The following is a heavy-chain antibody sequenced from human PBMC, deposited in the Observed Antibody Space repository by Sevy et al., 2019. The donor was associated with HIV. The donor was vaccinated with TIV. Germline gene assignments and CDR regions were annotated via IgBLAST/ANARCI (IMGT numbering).Heavy chain of an antibody. CDR2: ISAYNGNT. CDR3: ARGPRKYYGSSGYYYPPSY. Sequence: ASVKVSCEASGYTFTSYGIIWVRQAPGQGLEWMGWISAYNGNTNYAQRLQGRVTMTTDTSTSTAYMELTSLRSDDTAVYHCARGPRKYYGSSGYYYPPSYWGQGTLVTVSS. V-gene: IGHV1-18*01. D-gene: IGHD3-22*01. CDR1: GYTFTSYG. J-gene: IGHJ4*02.